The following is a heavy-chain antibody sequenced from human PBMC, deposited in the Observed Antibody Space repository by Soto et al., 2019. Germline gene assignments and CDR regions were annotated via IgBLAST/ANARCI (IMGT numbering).Heavy chain of an antibody. J-gene: IGHJ6*03. Sequence: QVQLQESGPGLVKPSGTLSLTRAVSSGSISSSNWWSWVRQPPGKGLEWIGEIYHSGSTNYNPSLKSRVTISVDKSKNQFSLKLSSVTAADTAVYYCARGAKDIVVVPAAMRLDYYYYMDVWGKGTTVTVSS. CDR2: IYHSGST. CDR1: SGSISSSNW. V-gene: IGHV4-4*02. CDR3: ARGAKDIVVVPAAMRLDYYYYMDV. D-gene: IGHD2-2*01.